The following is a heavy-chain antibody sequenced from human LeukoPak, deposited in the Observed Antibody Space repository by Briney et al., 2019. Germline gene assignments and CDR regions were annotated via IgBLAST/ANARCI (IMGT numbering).Heavy chain of an antibody. V-gene: IGHV4-4*07. J-gene: IGHJ5*02. CDR3: ARGDYGSGTYLWGS. D-gene: IGHD3-10*01. Sequence: SETLSLTCTVSGGSISSYYWSWIRQPAGKGLEWIGRIYTSGSTNYNPSLKSRVTISVDTSQNQFSLQLTSVTAADTAVYYCARGDYGSGTYLWGSWGQGILVTVSP. CDR2: IYTSGST. CDR1: GGSISSYY.